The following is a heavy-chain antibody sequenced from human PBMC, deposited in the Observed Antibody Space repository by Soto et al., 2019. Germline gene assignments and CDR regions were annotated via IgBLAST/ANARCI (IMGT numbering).Heavy chain of an antibody. J-gene: IGHJ4*02. CDR1: GYTFTSYG. V-gene: IGHV1-18*04. CDR3: ARGVPYDYVWGSYRYFDY. Sequence: ASVKVSCKASGYTFTSYGISWVRQAPGQGLEWMGWISAYNGNTNYAQKVQGRVTMTTDTSTSTAYMELRSLRSDDTAVYYCARGVPYDYVWGSYRYFDYWGQGPLVTVSS. D-gene: IGHD3-16*02. CDR2: ISAYNGNT.